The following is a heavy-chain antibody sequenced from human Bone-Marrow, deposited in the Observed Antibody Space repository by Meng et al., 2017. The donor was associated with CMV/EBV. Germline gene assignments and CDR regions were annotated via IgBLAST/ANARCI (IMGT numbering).Heavy chain of an antibody. J-gene: IGHJ4*02. V-gene: IGHV3-74*01. D-gene: IGHD3-10*01. Sequence: CAASGFTFSSYWMHWVRQAPGKGLVWVSRINSDGSSTSYADSVKGRFTISRDNAKNTLYLQMNSLRAEDTAVYYCARGGTMVRGVIYYWGQGTLVTVSS. CDR1: GFTFSSYW. CDR2: INSDGSST. CDR3: ARGGTMVRGVIYY.